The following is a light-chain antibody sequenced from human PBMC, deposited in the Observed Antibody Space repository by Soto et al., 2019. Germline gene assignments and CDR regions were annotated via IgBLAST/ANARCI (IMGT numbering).Light chain of an antibody. Sequence: EIVLTQSPATLSLSPGERATLSCRASQSVSSYLAWYQQKPGQAPRLLIYDASNRATGIPARFSGSGSGTDFTLTIRSLEPKDFAVYYCQQRIKFTFGQGTRLEIK. CDR2: DAS. CDR1: QSVSSY. CDR3: QQRIKFT. V-gene: IGKV3-11*01. J-gene: IGKJ5*01.